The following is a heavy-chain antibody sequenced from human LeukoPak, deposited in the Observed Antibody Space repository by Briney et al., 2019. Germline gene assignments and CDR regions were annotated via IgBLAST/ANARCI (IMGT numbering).Heavy chain of an antibody. CDR2: IYYSGST. CDR3: ARRRIAVAGTEFDY. V-gene: IGHV4-59*01. D-gene: IGHD6-19*01. J-gene: IGHJ4*02. CDR1: GGSISSYY. Sequence: SETLSLTCTVSGGSISSYYWSWIRQPPGKGLEWIGYIYYSGSTNYNPSLKSRVTISVDTSKNQFSLKLSSVTAADTAVYYCARRRIAVAGTEFDYWGQGTLVTVSS.